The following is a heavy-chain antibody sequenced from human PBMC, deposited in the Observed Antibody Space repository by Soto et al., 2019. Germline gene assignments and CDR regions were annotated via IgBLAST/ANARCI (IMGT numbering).Heavy chain of an antibody. J-gene: IGHJ3*02. CDR2: IRSKTYGGTT. CDR1: GFTFGDYA. Sequence: PGGSLRLSCTASGFTFGDYAMTWVLQAPGKGLEWIGFIRSKTYGGTTEYAASVKGRFTISRDDSKSIAYLQMNSLNTEDTAVYYCTRDVLPRYYDAFDIWGQWTIVTVSS. CDR3: TRDVLPRYYDAFDI. D-gene: IGHD3-10*01. V-gene: IGHV3-49*04.